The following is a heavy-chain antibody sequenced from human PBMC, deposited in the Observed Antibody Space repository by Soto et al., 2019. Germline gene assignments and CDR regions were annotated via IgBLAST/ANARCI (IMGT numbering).Heavy chain of an antibody. CDR1: GFTFSSYG. Sequence: PGGSLRLSCAASGFTFSSYGMHWVRQAPGKGLEWVAVKWSFASGGNEYYADSVKGRFAISRDDSKQTAYLETKSLRAEDTAVYYCGRDPYSGARYYWDLWGQLTQVTVSS. V-gene: IGHV3-33*08. D-gene: IGHD1-26*01. J-gene: IGHJ4*02. CDR3: GRDPYSGARYYWDL. CDR2: KWSFASGGNE.